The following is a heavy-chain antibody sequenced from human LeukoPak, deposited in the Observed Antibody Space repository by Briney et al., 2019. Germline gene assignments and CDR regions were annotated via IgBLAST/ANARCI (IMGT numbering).Heavy chain of an antibody. CDR3: VRLRSLWYFDL. Sequence: SGTLSLTCTVSGGSISSYYWGWIRQPPGKGLDWIGSIYHSGTTYYNPSLKSRITISVDTSKNQFSLRLNSVTAADTAVYYCVRLRSLWYFDLWGRGTLVTVSS. CDR2: IYHSGTT. CDR1: GGSISSYY. J-gene: IGHJ2*01. V-gene: IGHV4-38-2*02. D-gene: IGHD6-13*01.